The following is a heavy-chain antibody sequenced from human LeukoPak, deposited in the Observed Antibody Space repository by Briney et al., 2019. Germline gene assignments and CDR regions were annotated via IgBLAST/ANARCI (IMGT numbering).Heavy chain of an antibody. Sequence: SETLSLTCTVSGGSISSYYWSWIRQPPGKGLEWVGYIYYSGNTNYNPSPSLKSRVTISVDTSKNRFSLTLSSVTAADTAVYYCAREGPRAFDYWGQGTLVTVSS. J-gene: IGHJ4*02. CDR1: GGSISSYY. CDR2: IYYSGNT. CDR3: AREGPRAFDY. V-gene: IGHV4-59*01.